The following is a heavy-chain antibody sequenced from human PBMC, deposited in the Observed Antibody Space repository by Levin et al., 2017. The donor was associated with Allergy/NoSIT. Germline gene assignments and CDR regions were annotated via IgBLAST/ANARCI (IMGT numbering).Heavy chain of an antibody. J-gene: IGHJ6*02. V-gene: IGHV1-69*06. CDR3: ARGEGYCSSTSCYPYCSGGSCYWYYGMDV. Sequence: VASVKVSCKASGGTFSSYAISWVRQAPGQGLEWMGGIIPIFGTANYAQKFQGRVTITADKSTSTAYMELSSLRSEDTAVYYCARGEGYCSSTSCYPYCSGGSCYWYYGMDVWGQGTTVTVSS. CDR2: IIPIFGTA. D-gene: IGHD2-2*01. CDR1: GGTFSSYA.